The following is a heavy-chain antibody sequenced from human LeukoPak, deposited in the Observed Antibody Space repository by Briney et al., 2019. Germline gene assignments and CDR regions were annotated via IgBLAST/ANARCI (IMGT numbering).Heavy chain of an antibody. J-gene: IGHJ4*02. Sequence: GGSLRLSCAASGFTFTNYATAWVRQAPGKGLEWVSSISDTYATTYYTDSVKGRCTISRDNSKNTVSLQLNNLRAEDTAVYFCVRHDSFIPFWGQGTLVTVSS. CDR3: VRHDSFIPF. CDR2: ISDTYATT. V-gene: IGHV3-23*01. CDR1: GFTFTNYA. D-gene: IGHD2-21*01.